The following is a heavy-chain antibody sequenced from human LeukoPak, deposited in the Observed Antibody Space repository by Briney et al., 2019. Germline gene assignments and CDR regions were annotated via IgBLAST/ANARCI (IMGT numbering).Heavy chain of an antibody. CDR3: ARVNPISSGFYVY. J-gene: IGHJ4*02. CDR2: ISGSGGDT. CDR1: GFTFGSYE. D-gene: IGHD3-22*01. V-gene: IGHV3-48*03. Sequence: GGSLRLSCTPSGFTFGSYEMHWVRQAPGKGLEWVPYISGSGGDTNYADSVKGRFTISRDNAKNSLYLQMNSLRAEDTAVYYCARVNPISSGFYVYWGQGTLVIVSS.